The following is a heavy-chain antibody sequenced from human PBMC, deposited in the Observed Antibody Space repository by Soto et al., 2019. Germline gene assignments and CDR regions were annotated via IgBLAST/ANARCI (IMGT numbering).Heavy chain of an antibody. V-gene: IGHV4-34*01. D-gene: IGHD4-17*01. CDR1: GGSFY. J-gene: IGHJ6*02. Sequence: QVQLQQWGAGLLKPSETLSLNCAVYGGSFYWTWIRQPPGKGLEGIGEIRHSGSTNYNTSLKSRVSISIDRSKSQVSLTVYSVTAADTAVYYCARGGGDYDYAVDVWGQGTTVTVSS. CDR2: IRHSGST. CDR3: ARGGGDYDYAVDV.